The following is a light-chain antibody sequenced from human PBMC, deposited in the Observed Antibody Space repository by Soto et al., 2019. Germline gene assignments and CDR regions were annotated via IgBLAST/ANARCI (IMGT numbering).Light chain of an antibody. J-gene: IGKJ4*01. CDR2: GAS. CDR1: QSVSSSY. V-gene: IGKV3-20*01. Sequence: EIVLTQSPGTLSSSPGERATLSCRAGQSVSSSYLAWYQQKPGQAPRLLIYGASSRATGIPDRFSGSGSATDFTLTISRLEPEDFAVYHCQQYGDTPLTFGGGTKVDIK. CDR3: QQYGDTPLT.